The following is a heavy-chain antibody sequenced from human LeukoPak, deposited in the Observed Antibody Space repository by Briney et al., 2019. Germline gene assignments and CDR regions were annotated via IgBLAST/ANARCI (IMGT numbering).Heavy chain of an antibody. CDR3: ARGGGYASPIGY. CDR1: GGSISTYY. D-gene: IGHD5-12*01. Sequence: SETLSLTCTLSGGSISTYYWSWIREPSGKGLEWSGYIYHSGSTNYNPSLKSRVTISVDTSKNQFSLKLSSVTAADTAVYYCARGGGYASPIGYWGQGALVTVSS. V-gene: IGHV4-59*01. J-gene: IGHJ4*02. CDR2: IYHSGST.